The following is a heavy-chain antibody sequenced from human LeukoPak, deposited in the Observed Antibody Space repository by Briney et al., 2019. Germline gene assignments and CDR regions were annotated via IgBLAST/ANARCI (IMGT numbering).Heavy chain of an antibody. CDR1: VFTFGNYS. V-gene: IGHV3-30-3*01. CDR2: ISYDGSNK. D-gene: IGHD3-10*01. CDR3: ARDLTMVRGIIGAGDY. J-gene: IGHJ4*02. Sequence: GGFLRLSCAASVFTFGNYSIHWVRHAPCKGLEWVVVISYDGSNKYYADSVKGRFTISRDNSKNTLYLQMNSLRAEDTAVYYCARDLTMVRGIIGAGDYWGQGTLVTVSS.